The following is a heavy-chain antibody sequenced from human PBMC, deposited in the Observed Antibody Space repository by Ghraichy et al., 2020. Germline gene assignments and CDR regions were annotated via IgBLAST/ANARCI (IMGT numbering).Heavy chain of an antibody. CDR3: ATSQLRYFDWLSRVEYFQH. J-gene: IGHJ1*01. CDR1: GGSFSGYY. V-gene: IGHV4-34*01. CDR2: INHSGST. D-gene: IGHD3-9*01. Sequence: HTLSLTCAVYGGSFSGYYWSWIRQPPGKGLEWIGEINHSGSTNYNPSLKSRVTISVDTSKNQFSLKLSSVTAADTAVYYCATSQLRYFDWLSRVEYFQHWGQGTLVTVSS.